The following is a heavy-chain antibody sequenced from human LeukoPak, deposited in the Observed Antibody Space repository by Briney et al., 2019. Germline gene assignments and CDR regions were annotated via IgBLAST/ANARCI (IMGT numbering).Heavy chain of an antibody. J-gene: IGHJ4*02. CDR2: INSDGSST. CDR3: AKDTSGYDSGGTDY. D-gene: IGHD5-12*01. CDR1: GCTFSSDG. Sequence: GGSLRLSCAASGCTFSSDGMHWVRQAPGKGLVWVSRINSDGSSTSYADSVKGRFTISRDNAKNSLYLQMNSLRAEDTALYYCAKDTSGYDSGGTDYWGQGTLVTVSS. V-gene: IGHV3-74*01.